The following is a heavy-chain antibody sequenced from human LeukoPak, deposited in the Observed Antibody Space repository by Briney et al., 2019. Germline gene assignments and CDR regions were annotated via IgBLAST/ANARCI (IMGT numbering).Heavy chain of an antibody. CDR1: GFTFSSYG. CDR3: AKGYCSGGSCYSGPHYFDY. CDR2: ISYDGSNK. J-gene: IGHJ4*02. Sequence: GGSLRLSCAASGFTFSSYGMHWVRQAPGKGLEWVAVISYDGSNKYYADSVKGRFTISRDNSKNTLYLQMNSLRAEDTAVYYRAKGYCSGGSCYSGPHYFDYWGQGTLVTVSS. D-gene: IGHD2-15*01. V-gene: IGHV3-30*18.